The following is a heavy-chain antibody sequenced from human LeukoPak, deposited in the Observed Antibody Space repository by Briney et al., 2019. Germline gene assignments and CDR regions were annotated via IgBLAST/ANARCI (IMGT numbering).Heavy chain of an antibody. V-gene: IGHV4-39*01. CDR3: ARHEYSGSYYGLSWFDP. J-gene: IGHJ5*02. Sequence: SETLSLTCTVSRGSVSSSSYYWGWIRQPPGKGLEWIGSIYYNEYTYYNPSLKSRVTISVDTSKNQFSLKLSSMTAADTAVYYCARHEYSGSYYGLSWFDPWGPGTLVTVSS. D-gene: IGHD1-26*01. CDR1: RGSVSSSSYY. CDR2: IYYNEYT.